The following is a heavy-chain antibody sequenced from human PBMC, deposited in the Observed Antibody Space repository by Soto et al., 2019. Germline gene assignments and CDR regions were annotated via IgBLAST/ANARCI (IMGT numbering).Heavy chain of an antibody. J-gene: IGHJ4*02. CDR3: ASHWDTAVAHGELFDY. V-gene: IGHV4-59*08. Sequence: QVQLQESGPGLVKPSETLSLTCTVSGGSISRNYWSWIRQPPGKGLEWIGYIHYSGSTNYNPSLESRVTMSLATSKNQFSLKLSSVTAADPSVYYCASHWDTAVAHGELFDYRGQGTLVTVSS. D-gene: IGHD5-18*01. CDR1: GGSISRNY. CDR2: IHYSGST.